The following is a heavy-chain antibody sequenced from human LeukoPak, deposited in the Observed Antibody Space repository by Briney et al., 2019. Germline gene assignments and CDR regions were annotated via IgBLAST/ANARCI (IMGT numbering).Heavy chain of an antibody. D-gene: IGHD5-18*01. CDR3: ARRRGYSYGFGY. CDR1: GGSFSGYY. J-gene: IGHJ4*02. Sequence: SETLSLTCAVYGGSFSGYYWSWIRQPPGKGLEWVREINHSGSTNYNPSLKSRVTISVDTSKNQFSLKLSSVTAADTAVYYCARRRGYSYGFGYWGQGTLVTVSS. V-gene: IGHV4-34*01. CDR2: INHSGST.